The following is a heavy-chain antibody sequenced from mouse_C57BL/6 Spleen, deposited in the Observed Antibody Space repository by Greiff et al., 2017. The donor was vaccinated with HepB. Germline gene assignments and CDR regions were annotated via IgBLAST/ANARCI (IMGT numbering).Heavy chain of an antibody. V-gene: IGHV5-4*01. J-gene: IGHJ3*01. CDR1: GFTFSSYA. CDR3: ARDHYYSSSWFAY. D-gene: IGHD2-12*01. CDR2: ISDGGSYT. Sequence: EVMLVESGGGLVKPGGSLKLSCAASGFTFSSYAMSWVRQTPEKRLEWVATISDGGSYTYYPDNVKGRFTISRDNAKNNLYLQMSHLKSEDTAMYYCARDHYYSSSWFAYWGQGTLVTVSA.